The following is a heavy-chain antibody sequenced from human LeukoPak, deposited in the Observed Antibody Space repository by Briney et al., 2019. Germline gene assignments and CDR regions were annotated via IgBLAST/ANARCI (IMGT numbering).Heavy chain of an antibody. CDR3: ARGYYDSEGHFDY. V-gene: IGHV3-74*01. D-gene: IGHD3-22*01. CDR2: INSDGSST. J-gene: IGHJ4*02. Sequence: GGSLRLSCAASGFTFSSYWMHWVRQAPGKGLVWVSRINSDGSSTSYADSVKGRFTISRDNAKNTLYLQVNSLRAEDTAVYYCARGYYDSEGHFDYWGQGTLVTVSS. CDR1: GFTFSSYW.